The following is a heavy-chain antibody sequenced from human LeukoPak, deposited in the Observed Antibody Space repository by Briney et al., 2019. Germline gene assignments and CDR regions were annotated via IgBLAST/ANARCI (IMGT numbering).Heavy chain of an antibody. Sequence: ASVKVSCKASGYTFTGYYMHWVRQAPGQGLEWMGIINPSGGSTSYAQKFQGRVTMTRDMSTSTVYMELSSLRSEDTAVYYCARGIQQQLVPDYWGQGTLVTVSS. J-gene: IGHJ4*02. V-gene: IGHV1-46*01. CDR1: GYTFTGYY. CDR3: ARGIQQQLVPDY. CDR2: INPSGGST. D-gene: IGHD6-13*01.